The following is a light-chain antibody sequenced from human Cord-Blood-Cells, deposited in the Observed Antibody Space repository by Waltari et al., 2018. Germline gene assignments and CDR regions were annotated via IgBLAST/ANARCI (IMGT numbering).Light chain of an antibody. V-gene: IGLV2-14*01. CDR1: SSDVGGYTY. Sequence: QSALTQPASVSGSPGQSITIPCTGTSSDVGGYTYVSWYQQHPGKAPKLIIYDVSNRPSGVSNRFSGSKSGNTASLTISGLQAEDEADYYCSSYTSSSTYVFGTGTKVTVL. J-gene: IGLJ1*01. CDR3: SSYTSSSTYV. CDR2: DVS.